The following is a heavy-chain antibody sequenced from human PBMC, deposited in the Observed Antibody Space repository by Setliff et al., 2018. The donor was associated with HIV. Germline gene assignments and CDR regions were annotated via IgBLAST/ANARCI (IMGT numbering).Heavy chain of an antibody. CDR3: ARTLTYYFDGSSSSGPAGY. CDR2: INTGNGNT. D-gene: IGHD3-22*01. J-gene: IGHJ4*02. V-gene: IGHV1-3*04. Sequence: ASVKVSCKASGYTFTTYAMIWVRQAPGQSLEWMGWINTGNGNTRLSQKFQGRVTISRDTSASTAYVELYSLTSEDPAVYYCARTLTYYFDGSSSSGPAGYWGLGTLVTVS. CDR1: GYTFTTYA.